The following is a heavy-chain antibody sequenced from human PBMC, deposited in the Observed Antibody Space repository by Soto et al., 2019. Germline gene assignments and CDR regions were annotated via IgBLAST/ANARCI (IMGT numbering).Heavy chain of an antibody. J-gene: IGHJ4*02. Sequence: QVQLQQWGAGLLKPSETLSLICAVYGGSFSGYHYSWIRQPPGKGLEWIGEINHSGSAKYNPSLKRRVTISVDTSKNQFSLNVGSMNDAGAGIYYCARVFMGQILYWGQGTLVAVSS. V-gene: IGHV4-34*02. CDR3: ARVFMGQILY. CDR1: GGSFSGYH. CDR2: INHSGSA. D-gene: IGHD1-26*01.